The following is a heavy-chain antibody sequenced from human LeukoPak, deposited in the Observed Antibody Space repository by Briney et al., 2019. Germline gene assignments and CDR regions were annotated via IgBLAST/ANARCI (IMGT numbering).Heavy chain of an antibody. V-gene: IGHV3-43D*04. D-gene: IGHD3-9*01. CDR3: AKDPGGDILTGYYGMDV. CDR2: ISWDGGST. Sequence: GGSLRLSCAASGFTFDDYAMHWVRQAPGKGLEWVSLISWDGGSTYYADSVKGRFTISRDNSKNSLYLQVNSLRAEDTALYYCAKDPGGDILTGYYGMDVWGKGTTVTVSS. J-gene: IGHJ6*04. CDR1: GFTFDDYA.